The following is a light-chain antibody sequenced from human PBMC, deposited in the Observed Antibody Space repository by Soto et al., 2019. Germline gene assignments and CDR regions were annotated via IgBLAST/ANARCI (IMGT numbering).Light chain of an antibody. Sequence: EIVLTQSPATLSLSPGERATLSCRASQSVSSWLAWYQQKRGQAPRLLIYDASNRATGIPARFSGSGSGTDFTLTISSLEPEDFAVYYWQQRVNWLTFGGGTKVEIK. V-gene: IGKV3-11*01. J-gene: IGKJ4*01. CDR3: QQRVNWLT. CDR1: QSVSSW. CDR2: DAS.